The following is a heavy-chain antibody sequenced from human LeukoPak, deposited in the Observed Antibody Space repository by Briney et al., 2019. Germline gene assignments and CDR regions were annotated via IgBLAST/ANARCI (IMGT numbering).Heavy chain of an antibody. J-gene: IGHJ6*02. CDR1: GYSFTSYW. CDR3: ARHCSSTSCYSYYGMDV. D-gene: IGHD2-2*01. V-gene: IGHV5-51*01. CDR2: IYPGDSDT. Sequence: GESLKISCKGSGYSFTSYWIGWVRQMPGKGLEWMGIIYPGDSDTRYSPSFQGQVTISADKSISTAYLQWSSLKASDTAMYFCARHCSSTSCYSYYGMDVWGQGTTVTVSS.